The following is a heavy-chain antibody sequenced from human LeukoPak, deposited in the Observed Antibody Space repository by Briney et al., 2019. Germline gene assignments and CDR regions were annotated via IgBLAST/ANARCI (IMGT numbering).Heavy chain of an antibody. CDR2: ISSSSSYT. D-gene: IGHD2-15*01. Sequence: GGSLRLACAASGFTFSDYYMSWIRQAPGKGLEWVSYISSSSSYTNYADSVKGRFTISRDNAKNSLYLQMNSLRAEDTAVYYCARVVDCSGGSCFIFPDYWGQGTLVTVSS. CDR3: ARVVDCSGGSCFIFPDY. V-gene: IGHV3-11*06. CDR1: GFTFSDYY. J-gene: IGHJ4*02.